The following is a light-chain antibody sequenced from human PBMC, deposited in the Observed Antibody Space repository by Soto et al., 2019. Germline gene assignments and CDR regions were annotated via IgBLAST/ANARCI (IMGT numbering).Light chain of an antibody. J-gene: IGKJ2*01. V-gene: IGKV3-20*01. CDR2: GAS. Sequence: EIVLTQSPATLSLSPGDRATLSCEASQAVSNSYLAWFQQKPGQAPRLLIYGASTRATGIPGRFSGSGSGTVFTLTISRLEAEDFAVFYCQQYNVSPYTFGQGTKLEIK. CDR3: QQYNVSPYT. CDR1: QAVSNSY.